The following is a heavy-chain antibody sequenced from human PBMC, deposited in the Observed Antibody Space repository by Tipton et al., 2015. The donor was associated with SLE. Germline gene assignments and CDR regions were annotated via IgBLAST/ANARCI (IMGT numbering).Heavy chain of an antibody. J-gene: IGHJ3*02. CDR2: ARSNEIDK. Sequence: GSLRLSCAASGFTFNNFAMHWVRQAPGKGLEWVGLARSNEIDKFYADSVKGRFTMSRDNSQNTLYLQMNSLRAEDTAVYYCAKDSLAYAFDIWGQGTMVIVSS. D-gene: IGHD1-1*01. CDR3: AKDSLAYAFDI. CDR1: GFTFNNFA. V-gene: IGHV3-30*02.